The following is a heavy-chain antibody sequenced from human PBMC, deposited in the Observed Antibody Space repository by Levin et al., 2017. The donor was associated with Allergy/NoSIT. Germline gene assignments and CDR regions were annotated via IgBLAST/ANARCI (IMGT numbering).Heavy chain of an antibody. J-gene: IGHJ4*02. D-gene: IGHD5-12*01. CDR1: GGSFGGFL. CDR2: VSDSGST. V-gene: IGHV4-34*01. CDR3: ARRSGYSASSGWTR. Sequence: PSETLSLTCAVYGGSFGGFLWSWIRQPPGKSLAWIGEVSDSGSTNYDPSLKSRVTISLETSKSQFSLKLSSVTAADTGVYYCARRSGYSASSGWTRWGQGTLVTVSS.